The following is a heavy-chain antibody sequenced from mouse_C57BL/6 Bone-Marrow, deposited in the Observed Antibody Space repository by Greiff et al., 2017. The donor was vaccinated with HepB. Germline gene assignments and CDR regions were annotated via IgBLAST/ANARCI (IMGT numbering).Heavy chain of an antibody. J-gene: IGHJ2*01. CDR2: IDPSDSYT. CDR3: ARGYGYDEGYYFDY. D-gene: IGHD2-2*01. Sequence: QVQLKQPGAELVKPGASVKLSCKASGYTFTSYWMQWVKQRTGQGLEWIGEIDPSDSYTNYNQKFKGKATLTVDTSSSTAYMQLSSLTSEDSAVYYCARGYGYDEGYYFDYWGQGTTLTVSS. CDR1: GYTFTSYW. V-gene: IGHV1-50*01.